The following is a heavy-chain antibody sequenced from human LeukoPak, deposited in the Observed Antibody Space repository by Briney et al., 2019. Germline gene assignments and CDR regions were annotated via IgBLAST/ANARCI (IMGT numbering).Heavy chain of an antibody. Sequence: GGSLRLSCAASGFTFSSYAMSWVRRAPGKGLEWVSAISGSGGSTYYADSVKGRFTISRDNSKNTLYLQMNSLRAEDTAVYYCAKRGSVRSAAIWAFDIWGQGAMVTVSS. CDR1: GFTFSSYA. D-gene: IGHD2-2*01. CDR2: ISGSGGST. CDR3: AKRGSVRSAAIWAFDI. J-gene: IGHJ3*02. V-gene: IGHV3-23*01.